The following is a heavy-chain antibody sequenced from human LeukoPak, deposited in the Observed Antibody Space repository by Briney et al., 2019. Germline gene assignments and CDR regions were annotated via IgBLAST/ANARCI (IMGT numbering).Heavy chain of an antibody. CDR2: IYYSGST. J-gene: IGHJ3*02. CDR3: ARETHWGGGAFDI. CDR1: GGSISSYY. V-gene: IGHV4-59*12. Sequence: QVQLQESGPGLVKPSETLSLTCTVSGGSISSYYWSLIRQPPGKGRERIGYIYYSGSTDYNPSLRSRVTILVDTSKNQFALKLSSVTAADTAVYYCARETHWGGGAFDIWGQGTMVTVSS. D-gene: IGHD7-27*01.